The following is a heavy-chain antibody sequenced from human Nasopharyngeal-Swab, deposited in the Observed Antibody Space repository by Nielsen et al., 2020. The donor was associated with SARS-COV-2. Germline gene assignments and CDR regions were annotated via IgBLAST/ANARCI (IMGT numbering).Heavy chain of an antibody. J-gene: IGHJ6*03. D-gene: IGHD6-6*01. Sequence: SVKAACKASGGTFSSYAISWVRQAPGQGLDWMGGIIPIFRTANYAQKFQGRVTITADKSTSTAYMELSSLRSEDTAVYYGASGGLVRNYYYYYYMDVWGKGTTVTVSS. CDR3: ASGGLVRNYYYYYYMDV. CDR1: GGTFSSYA. CDR2: IIPIFRTA. V-gene: IGHV1-69*06.